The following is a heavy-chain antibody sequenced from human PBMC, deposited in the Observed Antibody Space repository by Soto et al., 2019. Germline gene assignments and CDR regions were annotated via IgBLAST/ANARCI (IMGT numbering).Heavy chain of an antibody. CDR1: GATFSSYA. Sequence: QVQLVQSGAEVKKPGSSVKFSCKASGATFSSYAISWVRQAPGQGLQWMGGIIPIFGTANYAQKFQGRVTITADESTSTAYMELSSLRSEDTAVYYCARASASSSLDFDYWGQGTLVTVSS. D-gene: IGHD6-13*01. J-gene: IGHJ4*02. CDR3: ARASASSSLDFDY. CDR2: IIPIFGTA. V-gene: IGHV1-69*01.